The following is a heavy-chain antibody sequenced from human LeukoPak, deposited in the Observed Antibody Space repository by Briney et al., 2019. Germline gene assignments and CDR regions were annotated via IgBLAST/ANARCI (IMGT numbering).Heavy chain of an antibody. CDR1: GFTFSSYA. CDR3: ARDLAYYYDNNYD. J-gene: IGHJ4*02. CDR2: IDSSNYK. D-gene: IGHD3-22*01. V-gene: IGHV3-21*01. Sequence: PGGSLRLSCSASGFTFSSYAMHWVRQAPGKGLEWVSSIDSSNYKYYADSVRGRFTVSRDNAKNSLYLQMNSLRAEDTAIYYCARDLAYYYDNNYDWGQGTLVTVSS.